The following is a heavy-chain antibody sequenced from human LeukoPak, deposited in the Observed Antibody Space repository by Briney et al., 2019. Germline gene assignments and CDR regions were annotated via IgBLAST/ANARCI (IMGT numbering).Heavy chain of an antibody. CDR3: AREASYANWFDP. CDR1: GGSISSGGYS. V-gene: IGHV4-30-2*01. D-gene: IGHD5-18*01. J-gene: IGHJ5*02. CDR2: IYHSGST. Sequence: PSETLSLTCAVSGGSISSGGYSWGWVRQPPGTGLEWIGYIYHSGSTYYNPSLKSRVTISVDRSKNQFSLKLSSVTAADTAVYYCAREASYANWFDPWGQGTLVTVSS.